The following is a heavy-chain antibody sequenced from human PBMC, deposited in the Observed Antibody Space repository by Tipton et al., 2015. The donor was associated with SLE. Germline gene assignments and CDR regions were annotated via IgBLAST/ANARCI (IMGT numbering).Heavy chain of an antibody. D-gene: IGHD1-1*01. CDR2: RFHDGNI. CDR3: ARGREWNWSPYYMDV. CDR1: GDSNRSFY. V-gene: IGHV4-59*01. J-gene: IGHJ6*03. Sequence: TLSLTCTVSGDSNRSFYWSWIRQPAGKGLEWLAYRFHDGNINYNPSLKTRLTMSVDTSRDQFSLTLNSVTDSDTGMYYCARGREWNWSPYYMDVWGKGTTVTVSS.